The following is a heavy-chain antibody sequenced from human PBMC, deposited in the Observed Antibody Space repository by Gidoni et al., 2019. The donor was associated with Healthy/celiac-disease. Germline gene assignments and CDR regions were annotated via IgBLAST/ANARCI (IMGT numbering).Heavy chain of an antibody. J-gene: IGHJ4*02. Sequence: EVQLLESGGGLVQPGGSLRLSCAAAGFTFSSYAMSWVRQAPGKGLEWVSAISGSGGSTYYADSVKGRFTISRDNSKNTLYLQMNSLRAEDTAVYYCVSRGYSSGWYAYWGQGTLVTVSS. D-gene: IGHD6-19*01. CDR3: VSRGYSSGWYAY. CDR1: GFTFSSYA. V-gene: IGHV3-23*01. CDR2: ISGSGGST.